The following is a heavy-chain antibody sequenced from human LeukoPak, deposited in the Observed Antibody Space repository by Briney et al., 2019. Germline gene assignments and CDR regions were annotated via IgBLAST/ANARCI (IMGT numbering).Heavy chain of an antibody. V-gene: IGHV3-30*04. J-gene: IGHJ4*02. CDR3: ASLPPYYYGSGSYYLGESLD. D-gene: IGHD3-10*01. CDR1: GFTFSSYA. CDR2: ISYDGSNK. Sequence: PGGSLRLSCAASGFTFSSYAMHWVRQAPGKGLEWVAVISYDGSNKYYADSVKGRFTISRGNSKNTLYLQMNSLRAEDTAVYYCASLPPYYYGSGSYYLGESLDWGQGTLVTVSS.